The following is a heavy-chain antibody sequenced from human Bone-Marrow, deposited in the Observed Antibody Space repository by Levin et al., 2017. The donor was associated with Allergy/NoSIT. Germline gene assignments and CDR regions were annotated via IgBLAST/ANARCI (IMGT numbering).Heavy chain of an antibody. CDR3: ARAERLSFWDY. V-gene: IGHV4-61*01. D-gene: IGHD6-25*01. CDR1: GGSVSSGSYY. J-gene: IGHJ4*02. CDR2: IYYSGST. Sequence: PSETLSLTCTVSGGSVSSGSYYWSWIRQPPGKGLEWIGYIYYSGSTNYNPSLKSRVTISVDTSKNQFSLKLSSVTAADTAVYYCARAERLSFWDYWGQGTLVTVSS.